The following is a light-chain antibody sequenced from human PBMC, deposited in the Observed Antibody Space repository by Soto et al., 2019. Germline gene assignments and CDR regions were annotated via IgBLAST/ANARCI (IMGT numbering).Light chain of an antibody. CDR1: QSVSSTF. J-gene: IGKJ1*01. CDR2: GAS. Sequence: EIVLTQSPGTLSLTPGERATLSCRASQSVSSTFLAWYQQKPGQAPKVLIYGASTRATGIPDRFSGSGSGTDFTLTISRLEPEDFVMYYCQQYDSSRTFGQGTKVEMK. CDR3: QQYDSSRT. V-gene: IGKV3-20*01.